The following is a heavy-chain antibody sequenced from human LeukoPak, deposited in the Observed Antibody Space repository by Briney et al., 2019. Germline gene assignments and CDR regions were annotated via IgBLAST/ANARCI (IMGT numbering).Heavy chain of an antibody. V-gene: IGHV1-18*01. J-gene: IGHJ4*02. D-gene: IGHD2-15*01. CDR1: GYSFTSFG. CDR2: ISPYNGNT. Sequence: ASVKVSCKASGYSFTSFGISWVRQAPGQGLEWMGWISPYNGNTDYAQKVQGRVTMTTDTSTSTAYMELRSLGFYDTAVYYCASSHCSGGTCYPPGVDYWGQGTLVTVSS. CDR3: ASSHCSGGTCYPPGVDY.